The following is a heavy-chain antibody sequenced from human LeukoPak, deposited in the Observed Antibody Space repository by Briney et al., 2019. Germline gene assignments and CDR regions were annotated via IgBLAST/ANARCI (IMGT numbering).Heavy chain of an antibody. Sequence: GGSLRLSCAASGFTVSSNYMSWVRQAPGKGLEWVSVIYSGGSTYYADSVKGRFTISRDNSKNTLYLQMNSLRAEDTAVYYCAKDHYCSSTSCYSFRDYYYYYGMDVWGQGTTVTVSS. CDR1: GFTVSSNY. CDR2: IYSGGST. CDR3: AKDHYCSSTSCYSFRDYYYYYGMDV. V-gene: IGHV3-66*01. D-gene: IGHD2-2*01. J-gene: IGHJ6*02.